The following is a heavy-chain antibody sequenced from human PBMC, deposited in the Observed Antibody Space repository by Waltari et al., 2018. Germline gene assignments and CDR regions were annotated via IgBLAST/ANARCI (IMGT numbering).Heavy chain of an antibody. CDR2: INPNSGGT. CDR1: GYTFTGYS. J-gene: IGHJ4*02. CDR3: ARVKGYYGSGDY. V-gene: IGHV1-2*02. D-gene: IGHD3-10*01. Sequence: QVQLVQSGAEVKKPGASVKVSCKASGYTFTGYSMHWVRQAPGQVLEWIGWINPNSGGTNYAQKFQGRVTMTRDTSISTAYMELSRLRSDDTAVYYCARVKGYYGSGDYWGQGTLVTVSS.